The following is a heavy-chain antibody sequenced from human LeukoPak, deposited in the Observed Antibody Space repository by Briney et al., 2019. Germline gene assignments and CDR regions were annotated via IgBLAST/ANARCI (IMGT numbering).Heavy chain of an antibody. V-gene: IGHV4-34*01. Sequence: PSETLSLTCAVYGGSFSGYYWSWIRQPPGKGLEWIGEINHSGSTNYNPSLKSRVTISVDTSKNQFSLKLSSVTAADTAVYYCARTPPVNDSGYSSSFWGQGTLVTVSS. CDR2: INHSGST. CDR3: ARTPPVNDSGYSSSF. CDR1: GGSFSGYY. D-gene: IGHD6-19*01. J-gene: IGHJ4*02.